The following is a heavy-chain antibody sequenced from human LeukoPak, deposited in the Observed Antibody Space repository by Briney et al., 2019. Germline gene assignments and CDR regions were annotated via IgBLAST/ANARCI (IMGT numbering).Heavy chain of an antibody. CDR3: ARDEYDGDY. J-gene: IGHJ4*02. CDR1: GGTFSSYA. Sequence: ASVKVSCKASGGTFSSYAISWVRQAPGQGLEWMGIINPSGGSTSYAQKFQGRVTMTRDPSTSTVYMELRGLRFEDTAVYYCARDEYDGDYWGQGTLVTVSS. V-gene: IGHV1-46*01. CDR2: INPSGGST. D-gene: IGHD3-3*01.